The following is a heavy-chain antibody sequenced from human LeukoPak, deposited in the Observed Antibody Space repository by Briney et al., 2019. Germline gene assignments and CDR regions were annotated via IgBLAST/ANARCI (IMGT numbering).Heavy chain of an antibody. CDR3: ARKNDLYNAAFDI. V-gene: IGHV3-53*01. D-gene: IGHD1-1*01. Sequence: GGSLRLSCAASGFTVSSNYMSWVRQALGKGLEWVSITYSDTNTNYADSVKGRFTISRDNSKNTLSLQMNSLRAEDTAVYYCARKNDLYNAAFDIWRQGTVVTVSS. CDR2: TYSDTNT. J-gene: IGHJ3*02. CDR1: GFTVSSNY.